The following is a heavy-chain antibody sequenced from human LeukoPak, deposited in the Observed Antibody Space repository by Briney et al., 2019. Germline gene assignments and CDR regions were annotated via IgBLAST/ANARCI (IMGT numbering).Heavy chain of an antibody. CDR2: IYTSGST. CDR1: GGSISSYF. Sequence: SETLSLTCTVSGGSISSYFWTWIRQPAGKGLEWIGRIYTSGSTNYNPSLKSRVTMSIDTSKNQFSLKLSSVTAADTAVYYCARYVSAAGDFDYWGQGTLVTVSS. D-gene: IGHD6-13*01. CDR3: ARYVSAAGDFDY. V-gene: IGHV4-4*07. J-gene: IGHJ4*02.